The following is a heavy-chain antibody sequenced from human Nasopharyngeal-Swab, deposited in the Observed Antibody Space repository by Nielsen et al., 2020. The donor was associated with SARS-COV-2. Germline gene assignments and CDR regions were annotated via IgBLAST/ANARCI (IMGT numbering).Heavy chain of an antibody. J-gene: IGHJ3*02. Sequence: GESLKISCAASGFTFSSHAMSWVCQAPGKGLEWVSAISGSGGSTYYADSVKGRFTISRDNSKNTLYLQMNSLRAEDTAVYYCAKDILPGRYDRTYDAFDIWGQGTMVTVSS. CDR3: AKDILPGRYDRTYDAFDI. CDR2: ISGSGGST. CDR1: GFTFSSHA. D-gene: IGHD3-22*01. V-gene: IGHV3-23*01.